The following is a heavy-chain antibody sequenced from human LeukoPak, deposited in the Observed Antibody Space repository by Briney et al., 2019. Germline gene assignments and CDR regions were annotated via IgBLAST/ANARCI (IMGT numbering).Heavy chain of an antibody. Sequence: SGTLSLTCAVSGGSISRSNWWSWVRQPPGKGLEWIGEIYHSGSTNYNPSLKSRVTISVDKSKNQFSLKLSSVTAADTAVYYCARAAAIAVMYYFDYWGQGTLVTVSS. CDR2: IYHSGST. CDR1: GGSISRSNW. CDR3: ARAAAIAVMYYFDY. V-gene: IGHV4-4*02. J-gene: IGHJ4*02. D-gene: IGHD2-2*02.